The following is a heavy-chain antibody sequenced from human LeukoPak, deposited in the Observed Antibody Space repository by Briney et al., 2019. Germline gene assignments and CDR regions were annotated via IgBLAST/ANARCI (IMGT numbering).Heavy chain of an antibody. CDR2: ISGSGGST. CDR3: AKGDIVVVPAALEFDY. D-gene: IGHD2-2*01. CDR1: GFTFSSYA. Sequence: GGSLRLSCAASGFTFSSYAMSWVRQAPGKGLEWVSAISGSGGSTYYADSVKDRFTISRDNSKNTLYLQMNSLRAEDTAVYYCAKGDIVVVPAALEFDYWGQGTLVTVSS. J-gene: IGHJ4*02. V-gene: IGHV3-23*01.